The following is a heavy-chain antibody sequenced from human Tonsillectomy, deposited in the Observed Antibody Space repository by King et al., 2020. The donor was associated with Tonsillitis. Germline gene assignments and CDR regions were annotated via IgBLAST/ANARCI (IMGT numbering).Heavy chain of an antibody. J-gene: IGHJ4*02. V-gene: IGHV4-39*01. D-gene: IGHD3-10*01. Sequence: QLQESGPGLVKPSETLSLACTVSGGSISSSSYYWGWIRQPPGKGLEWIGSIYYSGSTYYNPSLKSRVTISVDTSKNQFSLKLSSVTAADTAVYYCAGYSTMVRGVISSFDYWAREPWSPSPQ. CDR1: GGSISSSSYY. CDR2: IYYSGST. CDR3: AGYSTMVRGVISSFDY.